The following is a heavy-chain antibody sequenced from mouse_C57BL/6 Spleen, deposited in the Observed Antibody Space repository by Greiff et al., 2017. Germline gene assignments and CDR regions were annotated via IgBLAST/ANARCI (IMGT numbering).Heavy chain of an antibody. CDR3: TPYEFAY. CDR1: GFNIKDDY. D-gene: IGHD2-3*01. V-gene: IGHV14-4*01. Sequence: EVQLQESGAELVRPGASVKLSCTASGFNIKDDYMHWVKQRPEQGLEWIGWIDPENGDTEYASKFQGKATITADTSSNTAYLQLSSLTSEDTAVYYCTPYEFAYWGQGTLVTVSA. J-gene: IGHJ3*01. CDR2: IDPENGDT.